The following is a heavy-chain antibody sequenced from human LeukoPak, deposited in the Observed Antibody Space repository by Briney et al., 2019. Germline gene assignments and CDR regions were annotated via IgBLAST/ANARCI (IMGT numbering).Heavy chain of an antibody. J-gene: IGHJ4*02. V-gene: IGHV4-34*01. D-gene: IGHD3-10*01. CDR1: GGSFSGYY. CDR2: FNHSWGA. Sequence: SETLSLTCAVYGGSFSGYYWTWFRQPPGKGLEWIGEFNHSWGAKYNPSLKSRATISVDTSKNHLSLSPNSVTAADTAVYYCAASLWFGIYPDYWGQGSLVTVSS. CDR3: AASLWFGIYPDY.